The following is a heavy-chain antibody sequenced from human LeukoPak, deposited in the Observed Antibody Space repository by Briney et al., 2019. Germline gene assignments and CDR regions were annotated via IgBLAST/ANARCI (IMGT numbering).Heavy chain of an antibody. V-gene: IGHV4-59*01. Sequence: PSETLSLTCTVSGGSISSYYWSWIRQPPGKGLEWIGYIYYSGSTNYNPSLKSRATISVDTSKNQFSLKLSSVTAADTAVYYCARDLGYSSGLDYWGQGTLVTVSS. CDR3: ARDLGYSSGLDY. CDR2: IYYSGST. J-gene: IGHJ4*02. CDR1: GGSISSYY. D-gene: IGHD6-19*01.